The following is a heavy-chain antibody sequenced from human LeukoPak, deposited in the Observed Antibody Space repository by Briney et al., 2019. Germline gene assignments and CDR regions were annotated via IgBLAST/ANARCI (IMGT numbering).Heavy chain of an antibody. V-gene: IGHV4-39*01. Sequence: HSETLSLTCTVSGGSISSSSYYWGWIRQPPGKGLEWIGSIYYSGSTYYNPSLKSRVTISVDTSKNQFSLKLSSVTAADTAVYYCARLPQSGENFDYWGQGTLVTVSS. CDR1: GGSISSSSYY. J-gene: IGHJ4*02. CDR2: IYYSGST. D-gene: IGHD3-3*01. CDR3: ARLPQSGENFDY.